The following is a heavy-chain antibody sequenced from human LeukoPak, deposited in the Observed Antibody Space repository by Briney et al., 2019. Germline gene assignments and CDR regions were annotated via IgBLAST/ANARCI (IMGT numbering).Heavy chain of an antibody. CDR2: ISWNSGSI. CDR3: TSSPQSVDY. J-gene: IGHJ4*02. CDR1: GFTFDDYA. V-gene: IGHV3-9*01. D-gene: IGHD1-14*01. Sequence: PGGSLRLSCAASGFTFDDYAMHWVRQAPGKGLEWVSGISWNSGSIGYADSVKGRFTISRDNAKNSLYLQMNSLRAEDTALYYCTSSPQSVDYWGQGTLVTVSS.